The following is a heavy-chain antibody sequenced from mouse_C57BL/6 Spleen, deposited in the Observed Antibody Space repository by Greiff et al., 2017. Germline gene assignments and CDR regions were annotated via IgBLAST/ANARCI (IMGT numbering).Heavy chain of an antibody. Sequence: QVQLKQPGAELVKPGASVKVSCKASGYTFTSYWMHWVKQRPGQGLEWIGRIHPSDSDTNYNQKFKGKATLTVDKSSSTAYMQLSSLTSEDSAVYYCAIGRATGGFAYWGQGTLVTVSA. J-gene: IGHJ3*01. CDR1: GYTFTSYW. V-gene: IGHV1-74*01. CDR3: AIGRATGGFAY. CDR2: IHPSDSDT. D-gene: IGHD3-1*01.